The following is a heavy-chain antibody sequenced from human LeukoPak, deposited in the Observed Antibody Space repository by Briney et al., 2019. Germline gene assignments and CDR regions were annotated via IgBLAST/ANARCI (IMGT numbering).Heavy chain of an antibody. CDR3: ARGGDYGDLRYFDY. D-gene: IGHD4-17*01. CDR2: IYYRVST. CDR1: GGSINNYY. J-gene: IGHJ4*02. Sequence: PSETLSLTCTVSGGSINNYYWSWIRQPPGKGLEWIGYIYYRVSTNYNPSLKSRVTFSVDTSKNQFSLKLNSVTAADTAVYYCARGGDYGDLRYFDYWGQGTLVTVSS. V-gene: IGHV4-59*01.